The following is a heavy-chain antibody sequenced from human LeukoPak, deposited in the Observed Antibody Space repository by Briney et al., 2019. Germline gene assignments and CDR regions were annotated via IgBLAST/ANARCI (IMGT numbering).Heavy chain of an antibody. V-gene: IGHV5-51*01. J-gene: IGHJ4*02. Sequence: PGESLKISCQASGYRFTNYWIGWVRQMPGKGLEWMGIIYPTDSDIRYSPSFQGQVTISADTSINTAYLQWSSLTASDSAIYYCARHGGRASGSYYSDFWGQGTLVTVSS. CDR2: IYPTDSDI. D-gene: IGHD1-26*01. CDR1: GYRFTNYW. CDR3: ARHGGRASGSYYSDF.